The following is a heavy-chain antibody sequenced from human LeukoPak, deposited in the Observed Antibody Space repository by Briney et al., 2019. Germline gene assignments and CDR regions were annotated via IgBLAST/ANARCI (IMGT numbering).Heavy chain of an antibody. D-gene: IGHD5-18*01. J-gene: IGHJ3*02. CDR1: GFTFSSYA. CDR3: AKGREYSYGTGDAFDI. Sequence: GGSLRLSCAASGFTFSSYAMSWVRQAPGKGLEWVSAISGSGGSTYYADSVKGRFTISRDNSKNMLYLQMNSLRAEDTAVYYCAKGREYSYGTGDAFDIWGQGTMVTVSS. CDR2: ISGSGGST. V-gene: IGHV3-23*01.